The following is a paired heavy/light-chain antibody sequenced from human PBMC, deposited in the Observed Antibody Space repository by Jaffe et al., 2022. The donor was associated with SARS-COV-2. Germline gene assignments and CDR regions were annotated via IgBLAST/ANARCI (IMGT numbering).Light chain of an antibody. Sequence: SYELTQPPSVSVSPGQTARITCSGDALPKQYAYWYQQKSGQAPLLVIYKDTVRPSGIPERFSGSSPGTTVTLTISGVQAEDEADYYCQSADISGTWVFGGGTKLTVL. CDR2: KDT. V-gene: IGLV3-25*03. J-gene: IGLJ3*02. CDR1: ALPKQY. CDR3: QSADISGTWV.
Heavy chain of an antibody. CDR3: ATYYDLFWPEAAY. CDR2: INADNGNT. Sequence: QVQLVQSGAEVKQPGASVKVSCQASGYTFTTYVIHWVRQAPGQRLEWMGWINADNGNTTYSQKFQARVTMTRDTSASTAYMELSSLRSEDTAVYYCATYYDLFWPEAAYWGQGTLVTVSS. CDR1: GYTFTTYV. J-gene: IGHJ4*02. V-gene: IGHV1-3*01. D-gene: IGHD3-3*01.